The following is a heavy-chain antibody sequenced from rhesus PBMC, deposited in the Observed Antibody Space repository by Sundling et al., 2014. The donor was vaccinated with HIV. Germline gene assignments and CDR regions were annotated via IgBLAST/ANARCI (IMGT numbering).Heavy chain of an antibody. Sequence: QVQLVQSGAEVKKPGSSVKLSCKASGYTFIDYFMHWVRQAPGQGLEWLGEISPRTGGTNYAQKFQGRVTMTRDTSTSTAYMELSSLRSEDTAVYYCARDSPYNEDDHGYYKASCFDNWGQGVLVTVSS. D-gene: IGHD3-9*01. J-gene: IGHJ4*01. CDR1: GYTFIDYF. V-gene: IGHV1-138*01. CDR3: ARDSPYNEDDHGYYKASCFDN. CDR2: ISPRTGGT.